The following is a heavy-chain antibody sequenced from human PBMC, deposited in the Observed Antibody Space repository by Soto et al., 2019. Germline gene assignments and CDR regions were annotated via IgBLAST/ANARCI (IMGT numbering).Heavy chain of an antibody. Sequence: GASVKVTCKASGYTFTGYYMRWVRQAPGQGLEWVGWINPNSGGTNYAQKFQGRVTMTRDTSISTAYTELSRLRSDDTAVYYCARGYCGGDCYPFDYWGQGSLVTVSS. CDR1: GYTFTGYY. V-gene: IGHV1-2*02. J-gene: IGHJ4*01. CDR2: INPNSGGT. CDR3: ARGYCGGDCYPFDY. D-gene: IGHD2-21*02.